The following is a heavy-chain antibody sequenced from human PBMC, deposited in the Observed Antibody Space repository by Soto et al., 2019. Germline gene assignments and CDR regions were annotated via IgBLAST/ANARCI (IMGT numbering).Heavy chain of an antibody. CDR2: VNPSGGHT. V-gene: IGHV1-46*01. Sequence: QVQLMQSGAEVKKPGASVKVSCKASGDTFTDYYIHWVRQAPGQGLEWMGTVNPSGGHTTYAQHFLGRVTMTRATSTSTLYMELTSLTSDDTAIYYCARGGHVVVVTAALDYWGQGTLLTVSS. CDR1: GDTFTDYY. J-gene: IGHJ4*02. D-gene: IGHD2-21*02. CDR3: ARGGHVVVVTAALDY.